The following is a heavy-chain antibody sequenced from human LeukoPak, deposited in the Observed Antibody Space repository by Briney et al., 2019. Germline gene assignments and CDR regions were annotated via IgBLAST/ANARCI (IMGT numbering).Heavy chain of an antibody. D-gene: IGHD3-3*01. CDR3: AREGGYDFWSGPGMDV. V-gene: IGHV3-74*01. CDR2: INSDGSST. Sequence: GGSLRLSCAASGFTFSSYWMHWVRQAPGKGLVWASRINSDGSSTSYADSVKGRFTISRDNAKNSLYLQMNSLRAEDTAVYYCAREGGYDFWSGPGMDVWGQGTTVTVSS. CDR1: GFTFSSYW. J-gene: IGHJ6*02.